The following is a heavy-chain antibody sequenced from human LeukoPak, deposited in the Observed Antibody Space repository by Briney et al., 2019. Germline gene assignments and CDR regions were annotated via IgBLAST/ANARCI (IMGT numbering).Heavy chain of an antibody. Sequence: PSETLSLTCSVSGDSISTSSYYWGWIRQPPGKGLEWIGEINHSGSTNYNPSLKSRVTISVDTSKKQFSLKLRSVTAADTAVYYCARLGPGNSEVDYWGQGTLVTVSS. CDR2: INHSGST. CDR3: ARLGPGNSEVDY. J-gene: IGHJ4*02. D-gene: IGHD4-23*01. CDR1: GDSISTSSYY. V-gene: IGHV4-39*07.